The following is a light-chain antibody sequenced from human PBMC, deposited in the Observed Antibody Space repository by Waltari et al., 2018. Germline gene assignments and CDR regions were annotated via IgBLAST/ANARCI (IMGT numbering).Light chain of an antibody. CDR1: QSVSGW. CDR3: QQYSTYSRT. V-gene: IGKV1-5*03. CDR2: KAS. Sequence: DIQMTQSPSTLSASVGDRITVTCRASQSVSGWLAWYQQKPGKATNLLIYKASSLESGVPSRFSGSGSGTEFTLTISSLQPDDFATYYCQQYSTYSRTFGQGTKVEIK. J-gene: IGKJ1*01.